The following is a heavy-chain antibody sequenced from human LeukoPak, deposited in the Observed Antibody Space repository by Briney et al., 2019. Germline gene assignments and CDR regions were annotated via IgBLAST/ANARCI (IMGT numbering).Heavy chain of an antibody. J-gene: IGHJ3*02. V-gene: IGHV1-69*04. CDR3: ARELDTAIIRAFDI. CDR1: GGTFSRNA. D-gene: IGHD5-18*01. CDR2: VIPILGKS. Sequence: SVKVSCKASGGTFSRNAINWVRQAPGQGLQWMGRVIPILGKSTYAQKFQGTITITADKATNTAYMELSSLRSEDTAVYYCARELDTAIIRAFDIWGQGTLITVYS.